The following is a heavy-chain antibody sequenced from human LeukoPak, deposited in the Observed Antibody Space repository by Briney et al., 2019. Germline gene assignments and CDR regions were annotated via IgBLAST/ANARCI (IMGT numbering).Heavy chain of an antibody. CDR2: INNVGAST. CDR1: GFTFSGSS. V-gene: IGHV3-23*01. D-gene: IGHD2-15*01. CDR3: VRWYDAFDI. Sequence: GGSLRLSCAASGFTFSGSSMTWVRQAPGKGPECVSSINNVGASTLYADSVKGRFTISRDNSKNSLYLQMHSLRAEDTAVYYCVRWYDAFDIWGQGTMVTVSS. J-gene: IGHJ3*02.